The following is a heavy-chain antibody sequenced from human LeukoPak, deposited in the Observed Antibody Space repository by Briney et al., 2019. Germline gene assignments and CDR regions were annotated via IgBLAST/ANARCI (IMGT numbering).Heavy chain of an antibody. CDR1: GDSVSRTNVA. J-gene: IGHJ4*02. D-gene: IGHD3-16*02. V-gene: IGHV6-1*01. CDR3: ATYRFDY. Sequence: SQTLSLTCAISGDSVSRTNVARNWIRQSPSGGLEWLGRTIYRSEWHHDYAVSMKGRITISPDTSRNQCSLQLNSVTPEDTAVYYCATYRFDYWGQGTLVTVSA. CDR2: TIYRSEWHH.